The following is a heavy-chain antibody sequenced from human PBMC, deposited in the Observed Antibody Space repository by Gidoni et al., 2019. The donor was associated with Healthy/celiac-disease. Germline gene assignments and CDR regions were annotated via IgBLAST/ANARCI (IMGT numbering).Heavy chain of an antibody. V-gene: IGHV3-21*01. CDR2: ISSSSSYI. CDR3: ARVRYNRIAAAGTYYYYGMDV. Sequence: EVQLVESGGGLVKPGGSLRLSCAASGFTFSSYSMNWVRQAPGKGLEWVSSISSSSSYIYYADSVKGRFTISRDNAKNSLYLQMNSLRAEDTAVYYCARVRYNRIAAAGTYYYYGMDVWGQGTTVTVSS. J-gene: IGHJ6*02. CDR1: GFTFSSYS. D-gene: IGHD6-13*01.